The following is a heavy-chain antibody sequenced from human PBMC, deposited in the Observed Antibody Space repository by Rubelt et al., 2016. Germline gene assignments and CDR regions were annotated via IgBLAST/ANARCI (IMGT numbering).Heavy chain of an antibody. CDR3: ARHQRDSSSSPLPY. J-gene: IGHJ4*02. V-gene: IGHV4-59*05. CDR2: IYYSGST. Sequence: VQLVESGGGLVQPGGSLRLSCAASGFTLSYYEMSWVRQAPGTGLEWIGSIYYSGSTYYNPSLKSRVTISVDTSKNQFSLKRSSVTAADTAVYYCARHQRDSSSSPLPYWGQGTLVTVSS. CDR1: GFTLSYYE. D-gene: IGHD6-6*01.